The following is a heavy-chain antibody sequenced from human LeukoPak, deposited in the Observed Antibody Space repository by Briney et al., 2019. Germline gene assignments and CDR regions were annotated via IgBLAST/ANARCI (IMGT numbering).Heavy chain of an antibody. CDR2: ISSSGVTI. J-gene: IGHJ2*01. D-gene: IGHD2-8*01. CDR3: ARGRFCTDGICYTPWYFDL. CDR1: GFTFSSFE. Sequence: GGTLRLSCAASGFTFSSFEMNWVRQAPGKGLEWISYISSSGVTIHDADSVRGRFTISRDNAKNSLFLQMNSLRAEDTAVYYCARGRFCTDGICYTPWYFDLWGRGTLVTVSS. V-gene: IGHV3-48*03.